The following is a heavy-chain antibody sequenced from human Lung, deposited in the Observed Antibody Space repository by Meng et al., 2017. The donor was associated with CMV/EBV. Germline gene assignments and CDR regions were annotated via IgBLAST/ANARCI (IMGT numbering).Heavy chain of an antibody. V-gene: IGHV3-23*01. CDR2: ISGSGGST. J-gene: IGHJ2*01. CDR3: ANLGIYCSSTSCYTWTNWYFDL. Sequence: GGSXRLSCAASGFTFSSYAMSWVRQAPGKGLEWVSAISGSGGSTYYADSVKGRFTISRDNSKNTLYLQMNSLRAEDTAVYYCANLGIYCSSTSCYTWTNWYFDLXGRGXLVTVSS. CDR1: GFTFSSYA. D-gene: IGHD2-2*02.